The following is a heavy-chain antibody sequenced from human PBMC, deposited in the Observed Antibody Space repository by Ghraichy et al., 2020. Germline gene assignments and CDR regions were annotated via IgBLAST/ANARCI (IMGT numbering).Heavy chain of an antibody. CDR3: ARDLDYYDSSGYYDY. CDR2: ISSSNIYI. V-gene: IGHV3-21*01. Sequence: GGSLRLSCAASGFTFSSYSMTWVRHAPGKGLEWVSSISSSNIYIYNADSVKGRFTISRDNAKNSLYLQINSLRAEDTAVYYCARDLDYYDSSGYYDYWGQGTLVTVS. D-gene: IGHD3-22*01. CDR1: GFTFSSYS. J-gene: IGHJ4*02.